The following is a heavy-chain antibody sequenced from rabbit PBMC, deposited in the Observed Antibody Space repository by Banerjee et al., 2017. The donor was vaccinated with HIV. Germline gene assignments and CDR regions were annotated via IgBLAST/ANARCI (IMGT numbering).Heavy chain of an antibody. Sequence: QSLEESGGDLVKPGASLTLTCTASGFSFSSSYYMCWVRQAPGKGLEWIGIIDRHGSIYYASWAKGRYTISKTSTTVDLKITSPTTEDTATYFCARNSYDAYADYGYPWGIRGPGTLVTVS. CDR1: GFSFSSSYY. CDR2: IDRHGSI. CDR3: ARNSYDAYADYGYPWGI. V-gene: IGHV1S69*01. J-gene: IGHJ4*02. D-gene: IGHD6-1*01.